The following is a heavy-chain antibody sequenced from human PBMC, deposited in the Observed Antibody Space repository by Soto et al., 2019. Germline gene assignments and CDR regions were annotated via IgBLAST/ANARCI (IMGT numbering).Heavy chain of an antibody. J-gene: IGHJ4*02. CDR1: GFTFSSFE. D-gene: IGHD3-10*01. CDR2: INTIGSAI. V-gene: IGHV3-48*03. CDR3: ARERSASGRPLDY. Sequence: VGSLRLSCAASGFTFSSFEMNWVRQAPGKGLEWIAYINTIGSAIYYADSVKGRFTISRDNAKNSLSLQMNSLRVDDTAVYYCARERSASGRPLDYWGQGTLVTVSS.